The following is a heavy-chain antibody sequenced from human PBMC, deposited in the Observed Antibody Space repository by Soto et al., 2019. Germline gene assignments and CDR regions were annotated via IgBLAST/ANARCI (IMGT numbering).Heavy chain of an antibody. J-gene: IGHJ6*02. CDR1: GFAFSTYA. V-gene: IGHV3-23*01. CDR3: PKVTKRAAAGRYEYYKYGMDV. CDR2: ISGSGGSS. Sequence: EVQLLESGGALEHPGGSLRLSCAASGFAFSTYAMTWVRQAPGKGLEWVSVISGSGGSSYYAASVKGRFTISRDNSKNTLYLQMNGLRAEDTALYYCPKVTKRAAAGRYEYYKYGMDVWGQGTTVTVSS. D-gene: IGHD6-13*01.